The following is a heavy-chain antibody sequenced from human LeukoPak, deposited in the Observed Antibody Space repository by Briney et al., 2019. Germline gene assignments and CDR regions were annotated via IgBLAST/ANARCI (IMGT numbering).Heavy chain of an antibody. CDR1: GLTFSSYS. CDR3: AKRGITIFPPDY. J-gene: IGHJ4*02. Sequence: GGSLRLSCAASGLTFSSYSMNWVRQAPGKGLEWVSSISSSSSYIYYADSVKGRFTISRDNAKNSLYLQLNSLRAEDTAVYYCAKRGITIFPPDYWGQGTLVTVSS. D-gene: IGHD3-9*01. CDR2: ISSSSSYI. V-gene: IGHV3-21*04.